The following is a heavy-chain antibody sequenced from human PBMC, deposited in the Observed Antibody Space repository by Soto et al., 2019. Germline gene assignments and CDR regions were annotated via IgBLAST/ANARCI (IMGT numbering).Heavy chain of an antibody. Sequence: GGSLRLSCAASGFTFSSYGMHWVRQAPGKGLEWVAVIWYDGSNKYYADSVKGRFTISRDNSKNTLYLQMNSLRAEDTAVYYCARDRATVTLGLNWFDPWGQGTLVTVSS. J-gene: IGHJ5*02. V-gene: IGHV3-33*01. D-gene: IGHD4-17*01. CDR1: GFTFSSYG. CDR3: ARDRATVTLGLNWFDP. CDR2: IWYDGSNK.